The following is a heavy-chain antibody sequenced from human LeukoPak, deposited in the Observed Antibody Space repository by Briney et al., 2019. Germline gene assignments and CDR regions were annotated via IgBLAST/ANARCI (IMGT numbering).Heavy chain of an antibody. Sequence: PGGSLRLSCAASGFTVSSNYMSWVRQAPGKGLEWVSVIYSGGSTYYADSVKGRFTISRDNSKNTLYLQMNSLRAEDTAVYCCARDLSGSGINHYWGQGTLVTVSS. CDR2: IYSGGST. V-gene: IGHV3-53*01. CDR1: GFTVSSNY. CDR3: ARDLSGSGINHY. J-gene: IGHJ4*02. D-gene: IGHD3-10*01.